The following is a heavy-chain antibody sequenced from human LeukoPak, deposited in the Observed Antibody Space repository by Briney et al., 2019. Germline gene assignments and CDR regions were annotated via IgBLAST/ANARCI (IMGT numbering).Heavy chain of an antibody. CDR2: ISGRGGST. Sequence: PGGSLRLSCAASGFTFSSYAMSWVRRAPGKGLEWVSAISGRGGSTYYADSVKGRFTISRDNAKNSLYLQMDSLRDEDTAVYYCVRDAAYSAFNMWGQGTMVTVSS. V-gene: IGHV3-23*01. CDR3: VRDAAYSAFNM. J-gene: IGHJ3*02. CDR1: GFTFSSYA. D-gene: IGHD4-11*01.